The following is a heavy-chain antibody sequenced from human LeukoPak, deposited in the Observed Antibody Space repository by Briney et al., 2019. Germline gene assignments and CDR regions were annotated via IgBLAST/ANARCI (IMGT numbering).Heavy chain of an antibody. Sequence: GGSLRLSCAASGFTFSSYSMNWVRQAPGKGLEWVSSISSSSYIYYADSVKGRFTISRDNAKNSLYLQMNSLRAEDTAVYYCARDGSVGATDYYYYMDVWGKGTTVTVSS. J-gene: IGHJ6*03. V-gene: IGHV3-21*01. CDR3: ARDGSVGATDYYYYMDV. CDR2: ISSSSYI. D-gene: IGHD1-26*01. CDR1: GFTFSSYS.